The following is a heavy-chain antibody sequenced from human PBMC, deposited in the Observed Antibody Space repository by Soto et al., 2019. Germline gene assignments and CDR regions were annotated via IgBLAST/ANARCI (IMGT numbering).Heavy chain of an antibody. CDR2: ISSSSSTI. D-gene: IGHD6-13*01. CDR3: ARGLTPPTITEIAAAGTRQM. V-gene: IGHV3-48*01. J-gene: IGHJ4*02. CDR1: GFTFSSYS. Sequence: GGSLRLSCAASGFTFSSYSMNWVRQAPGKGLEWVSYISSSSSTIYYADSVKGRFTISRDNAKNSLYLQMNSLRAEDTAVYYCARGLTPPTITEIAAAGTRQMWGQGTLVTVSS.